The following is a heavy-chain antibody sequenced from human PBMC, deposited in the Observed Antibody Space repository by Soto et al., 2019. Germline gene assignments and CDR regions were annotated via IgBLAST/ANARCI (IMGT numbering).Heavy chain of an antibody. Sequence: GGSLRLSCAASGFTFSSYSMNWVRQAPGKGLEWVSSISSSSYIYYADSVKGRFTISRDNAKNSLYLQMNSLRAEDTAVYYCARDGGSYSVDYWGQGTLVTVSS. CDR3: ARDGGSYSVDY. V-gene: IGHV3-21*01. CDR1: GFTFSSYS. D-gene: IGHD1-26*01. CDR2: ISSSSYI. J-gene: IGHJ4*02.